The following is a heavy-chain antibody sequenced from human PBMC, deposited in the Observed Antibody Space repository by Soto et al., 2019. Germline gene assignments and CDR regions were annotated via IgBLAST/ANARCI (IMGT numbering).Heavy chain of an antibody. CDR2: IYYSGST. CDR1: GGCISSYY. J-gene: IGHJ6*02. Sequence: SESLSLTCTVCGGCISSYYWSWIRQTPGKGLEWIGYIYYSGSTNYNPSLKSRVTISVDTSKNQFSLKLSSVTAADTAVYYCARGGSPYYDILTGPYYYYYGMDVLGQETTVTVSS. CDR3: ARGGSPYYDILTGPYYYYYGMDV. V-gene: IGHV4-59*01. D-gene: IGHD3-9*01.